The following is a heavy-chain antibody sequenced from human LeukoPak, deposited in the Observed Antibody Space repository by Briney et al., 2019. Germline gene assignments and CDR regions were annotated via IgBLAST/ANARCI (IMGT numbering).Heavy chain of an antibody. V-gene: IGHV3-53*01. CDR2: IYSAGST. D-gene: IGHD3-3*01. J-gene: IGHJ6*04. Sequence: GGSLRLSCAASGFSVSNNYMSWVRQAPGKGLEWVSVIYSAGSTYYADSVKGRFTISRDNSKNTLYLQMNSLRAEDTAVYYCARSLLYDSPDVWGKGTTVTVSS. CDR1: GFSVSNNY. CDR3: ARSLLYDSPDV.